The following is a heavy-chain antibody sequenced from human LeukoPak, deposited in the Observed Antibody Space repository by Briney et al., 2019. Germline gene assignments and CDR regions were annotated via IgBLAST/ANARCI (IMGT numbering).Heavy chain of an antibody. Sequence: SETLSLTCTVSGYSISTSYYWGWIRQPPGKGLEWIGSIYHTGSTSYSPSLRSRVTTSVDTSKNQFSLKLSSVTAADTAMYYCARDRRYYDNSGHFFFDYWGQGTLVPVSS. D-gene: IGHD3-22*01. V-gene: IGHV4-38-2*02. CDR2: IYHTGST. CDR1: GYSISTSYY. J-gene: IGHJ4*02. CDR3: ARDRRYYDNSGHFFFDY.